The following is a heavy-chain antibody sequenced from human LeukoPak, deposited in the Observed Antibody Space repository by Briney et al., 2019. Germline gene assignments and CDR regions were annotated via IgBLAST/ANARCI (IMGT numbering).Heavy chain of an antibody. CDR1: GFTFSDYY. Sequence: GGSLRLSCAASGFTFSDYYMSWIRQAPGKGLEWVSYISSGSTIYYADSVKGRFTISRDNAKNSLYLQMNSLRAEDTAVYYCARRGPATSYGSGSWYYFDYWGQGTLVTVSS. J-gene: IGHJ4*02. CDR2: ISSGSTI. D-gene: IGHD3-10*01. V-gene: IGHV3-11*01. CDR3: ARRGPATSYGSGSWYYFDY.